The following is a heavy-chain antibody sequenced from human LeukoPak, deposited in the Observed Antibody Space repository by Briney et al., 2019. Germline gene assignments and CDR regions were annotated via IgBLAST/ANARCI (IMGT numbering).Heavy chain of an antibody. CDR2: ISGSGGST. D-gene: IGHD3-16*02. J-gene: IGHJ4*02. CDR3: AKDLLRLRLGELSYLDY. CDR1: GFTFSSYN. Sequence: GGSLRLSCAASGFTFSSYNMNWVRQAPGKGLEWVSAISGSGGSTYYADSVKGRFTISRDNSKNTLYLQMNSLRAEDTAVYYCAKDLLRLRLGELSYLDYWGQGTLVTVSS. V-gene: IGHV3-23*01.